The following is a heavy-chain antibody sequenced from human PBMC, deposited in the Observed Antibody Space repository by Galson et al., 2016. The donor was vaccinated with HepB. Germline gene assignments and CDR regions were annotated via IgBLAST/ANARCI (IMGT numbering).Heavy chain of an antibody. Sequence: ETLSLPCSVSGGPVTATSDYWGWIRQSPGKGLEWVGSVYYTGRPYYNPSLKSRAHVSVDTSENHFSLRLSSVIAADTAMYFCARHDTTYDSFDVWGKGTTVTVSS. CDR3: ARHDTTYDSFDV. CDR2: VYYTGRP. D-gene: IGHD3-3*01. V-gene: IGHV4-39*01. J-gene: IGHJ6*04. CDR1: GGPVTATSDY.